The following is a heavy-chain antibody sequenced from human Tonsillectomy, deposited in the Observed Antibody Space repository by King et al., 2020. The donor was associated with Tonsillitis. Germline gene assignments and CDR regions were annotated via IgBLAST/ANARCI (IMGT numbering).Heavy chain of an antibody. J-gene: IGHJ4*02. CDR3: ARSRGSSWANFDY. D-gene: IGHD6-13*01. V-gene: IGHV5-51*01. Sequence: VQLVESGAEVKKPGESLKISCKGSGYSFTSYWIGWVRQMPGKVLEWIGIIYPGDSDPRYIPSFQVHGTIAADKSISTAYLPWSSLKASDTAMYYCARSRGSSWANFDYWGQGTLVTVSS. CDR1: GYSFTSYW. CDR2: IYPGDSDP.